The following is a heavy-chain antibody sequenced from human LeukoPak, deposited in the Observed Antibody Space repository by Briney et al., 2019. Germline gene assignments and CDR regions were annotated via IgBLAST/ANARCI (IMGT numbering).Heavy chain of an antibody. J-gene: IGHJ4*02. CDR2: FNSDGRST. CDR1: GFTFSSFW. CDR3: ARGRYYLDS. V-gene: IGHV3-74*01. D-gene: IGHD4-17*01. Sequence: GGSLRLSCAASGFTFSSFWMHWVRQAPGKGLVWVSRFNSDGRSTYYADSVKGRFTISRGNAKNTLYLQMNSLRAEDTAVYYCARGRYYLDSWGQGTLVTVSS.